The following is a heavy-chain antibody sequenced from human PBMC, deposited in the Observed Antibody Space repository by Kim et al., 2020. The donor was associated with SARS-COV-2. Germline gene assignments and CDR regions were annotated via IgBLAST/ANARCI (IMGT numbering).Heavy chain of an antibody. CDR2: VCYSGST. J-gene: IGHJ4*02. Sequence: SETLSLTCTVSGGSVSSGSYYWSWIRQPPGKGLEWIGYVCYSGSTNYNPSIESRVTITVDTFKNQFSQKLSSVTAADAAVYYCARFYFDYVWGSYRFFDYWGQRTLVTVSS. CDR3: ARFYFDYVWGSYRFFDY. CDR1: GGSVSSGSYY. D-gene: IGHD3-16*02. V-gene: IGHV4-61*01.